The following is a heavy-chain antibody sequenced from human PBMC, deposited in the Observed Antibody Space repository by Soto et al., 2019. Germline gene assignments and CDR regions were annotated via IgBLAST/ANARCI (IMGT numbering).Heavy chain of an antibody. J-gene: IGHJ3*02. Sequence: LEPLSLTCTVSGGNIRSYDWSWIRTPTGKGLEWIGYIYYSGSTNYNPSLKSRVTISVDTSKNQFSLKLSSVTAADTAVYYCARGISSGHTLDAFDIWGQGTMVTVSS. D-gene: IGHD3-22*01. CDR3: ARGISSGHTLDAFDI. CDR2: IYYSGST. V-gene: IGHV4-59*01. CDR1: GGNIRSYD.